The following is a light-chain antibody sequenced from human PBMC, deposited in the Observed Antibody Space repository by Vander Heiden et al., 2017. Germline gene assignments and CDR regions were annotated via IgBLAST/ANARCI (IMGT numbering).Light chain of an antibody. J-gene: IGKJ4*01. CDR1: QGIRND. CDR2: AAS. CDR3: LQHNSYPLT. Sequence: DIQMTQSPSSLSASAGDGVTITCRASQGIRNDLSWYQQKPGKVPERLIYAASTLQSDVPSRFSGSGSGTEFTLTISSLQPEDFATYYCLQHNSYPLTFGGGTKVEIK. V-gene: IGKV1-17*01.